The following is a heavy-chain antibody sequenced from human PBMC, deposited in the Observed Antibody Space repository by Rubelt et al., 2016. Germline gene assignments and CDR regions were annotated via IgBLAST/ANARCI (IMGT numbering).Heavy chain of an antibody. CDR2: IYSGDIT. Sequence: GGSLRLSCAASGFTFSEHYMDWVRQAPGKGLEWVSVIYSGDITYYAHSVKGRFTISRDNSKNTLYLQMNSLRAEDTAVYYCAREVSFYGMDVWGQRTTVTVSS. CDR3: AREVSFYGMDV. V-gene: IGHV3-66*01. D-gene: IGHD3-16*02. CDR1: GFTFSEHY. J-gene: IGHJ6*02.